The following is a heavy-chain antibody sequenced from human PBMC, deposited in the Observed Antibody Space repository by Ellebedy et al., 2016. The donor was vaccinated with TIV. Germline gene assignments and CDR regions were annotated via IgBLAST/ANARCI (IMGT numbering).Heavy chain of an antibody. D-gene: IGHD3-10*01. J-gene: IGHJ3*02. CDR2: IYYSGYT. CDR1: GGSISSNNCY. CDR3: ARLKGRGARYAFDI. V-gene: IGHV4-39*01. Sequence: GSLRLXXTVSGGSISSNNCYWGWIRQPPGKGLEWIGNIYYSGYTYYNPSLKSRVTISVDTSKNHFSLKLTSVTAADTAVYYCARLKGRGARYAFDIWGPGTMVTISS.